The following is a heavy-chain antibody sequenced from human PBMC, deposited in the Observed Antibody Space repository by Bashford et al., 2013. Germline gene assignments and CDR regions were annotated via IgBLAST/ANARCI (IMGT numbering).Heavy chain of an antibody. D-gene: IGHD1-14*01. J-gene: IGHJ4*02. CDR2: INPSDSDT. V-gene: IGHV5-51*01. Sequence: WVRQMPGKGLEWMGIINPSDSDTRYSPSFQGQVTISADKSISTAYLQWSSLKASDTAMYYCARHQGPDQRXLDYVGPGNPGHRLL. CDR3: ARHQGPDQRXLDY.